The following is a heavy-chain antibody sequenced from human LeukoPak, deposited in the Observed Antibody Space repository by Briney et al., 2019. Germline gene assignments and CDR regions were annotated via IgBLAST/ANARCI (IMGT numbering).Heavy chain of an antibody. CDR3: ARDELWTVVEPVLDY. CDR1: GFTFNNHW. V-gene: IGHV3-7*01. Sequence: GGSLRLSCAASGFTFNNHWMCWVRQAPGKGLEWVANIKQDGSEKFYVDSVKGRFTISRDNAKNSLYLQMNSLRAEDTAVYYCARDELWTVVEPVLDYWGQGTLVTVSS. D-gene: IGHD2-2*01. CDR2: IKQDGSEK. J-gene: IGHJ4*02.